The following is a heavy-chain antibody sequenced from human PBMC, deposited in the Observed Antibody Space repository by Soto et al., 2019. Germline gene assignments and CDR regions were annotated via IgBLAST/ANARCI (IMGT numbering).Heavy chain of an antibody. CDR1: GFTFSGHA. CDR2: ISGDGGNT. CDR3: TKEMGRGAGTSPDFDY. Sequence: GGSLRLSCAGSGFTFSGHAMSWVHQAPWTGLEWVSAISGDGGNTYYRDSVKGRFHVSRDNSKNMVFLQMDSLRAEDTALYYCTKEMGRGAGTSPDFDYWGQGIQVTVS. V-gene: IGHV3-23*01. D-gene: IGHD3-10*01. J-gene: IGHJ4*02.